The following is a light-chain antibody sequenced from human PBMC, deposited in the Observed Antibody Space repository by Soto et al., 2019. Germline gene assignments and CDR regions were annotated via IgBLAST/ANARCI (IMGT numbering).Light chain of an antibody. V-gene: IGLV1-47*01. CDR2: RNN. Sequence: QSVLTQPPSASGTPGQRVTISCSGSSSNIGSNYVYWYQQLPGTAPKLLIYRNNQRPSGVPDRFSGSKSGTSASLAISGLRSEDEADYYCAAWDDSLSGNWVFGEGPCSPS. J-gene: IGLJ3*02. CDR1: SSNIGSNY. CDR3: AAWDDSLSGNWV.